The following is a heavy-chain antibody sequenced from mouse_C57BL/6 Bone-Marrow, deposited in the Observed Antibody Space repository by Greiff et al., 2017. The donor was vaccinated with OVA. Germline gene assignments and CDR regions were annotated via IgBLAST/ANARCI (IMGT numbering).Heavy chain of an antibody. CDR2: SRNKANDYTT. CDR3: ARDARGYYGSGAMDY. J-gene: IGHJ4*01. V-gene: IGHV7-1*01. Sequence: EVKLVESGGGLVQSGRSLRLSCATSGFTFSDFYMEWVRQAPGKGLEWIAASRNKANDYTTEYSASVKGRFIVSRDTSQSILYLQMNALRAEDTAIYYCARDARGYYGSGAMDYWGQGTSVTVSS. CDR1: GFTFSDFY. D-gene: IGHD1-1*01.